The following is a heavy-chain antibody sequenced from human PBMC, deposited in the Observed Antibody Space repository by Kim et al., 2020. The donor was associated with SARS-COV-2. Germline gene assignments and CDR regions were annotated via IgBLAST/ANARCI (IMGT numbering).Heavy chain of an antibody. J-gene: IGHJ4*02. Sequence: GGSLRLSCAASGFTFSSSSMAWVRQAPGKGLEWVSSIVSGGDITYYADSVKGRFTISRDNSESTLYQQMDSLRAGDTALYYCAKDRRGPLAATWYFDYWGQGTLVTVSS. CDR3: AKDRRGPLAATWYFDY. D-gene: IGHD2-15*01. CDR1: GFTFSSSS. V-gene: IGHV3-23*01. CDR2: IVSGGDIT.